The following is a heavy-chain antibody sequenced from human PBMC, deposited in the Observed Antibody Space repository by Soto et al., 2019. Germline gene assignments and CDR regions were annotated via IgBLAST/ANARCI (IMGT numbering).Heavy chain of an antibody. Sequence: SETLSLTCTVSGGSISSGGYYWSWIRQHPGKGLEWIGYIYYSGSTYYNPSLKSRVTISVDTSKNQFSLKLSSVTAADTAVYYCARGPYDTYYYDSSGYYLFDPWGQGTLVTVSS. CDR3: ARGPYDTYYYDSSGYYLFDP. J-gene: IGHJ5*02. D-gene: IGHD3-22*01. CDR1: GGSISSGGYY. CDR2: IYYSGST. V-gene: IGHV4-31*03.